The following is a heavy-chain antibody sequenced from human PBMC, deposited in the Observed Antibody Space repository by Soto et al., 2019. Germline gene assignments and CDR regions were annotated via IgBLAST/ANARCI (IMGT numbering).Heavy chain of an antibody. CDR2: IIPIFGTA. CDR1: GGTFSSYA. CDR3: ARDMGSGGGNSDY. J-gene: IGHJ4*02. D-gene: IGHD2-21*02. V-gene: IGHV1-69*12. Sequence: QVQLVQSGAEVKKPGSSVKVSCKASGGTFSSYAISWVRQAPGQGLEWMGGIIPIFGTANYAQKFQGRVTISAGDSTSTAYMELSSLRAEDTAVYYCARDMGSGGGNSDYWGQGTLVTVSS.